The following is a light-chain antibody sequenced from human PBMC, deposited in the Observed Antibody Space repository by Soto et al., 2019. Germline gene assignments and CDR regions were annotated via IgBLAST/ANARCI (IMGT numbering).Light chain of an antibody. V-gene: IGKV1-39*01. CDR2: AAS. Sequence: DIQMTQSPSSLSASVGDRVTITCRASQRISTFLNWYQQKPGKAPNLLIYAASSLQSGVPSRFSGSGSGTDFTLTISSLQPDDFATYYCQQSYSLPPTSGGGTKV. CDR3: QQSYSLPPT. J-gene: IGKJ4*01. CDR1: QRISTF.